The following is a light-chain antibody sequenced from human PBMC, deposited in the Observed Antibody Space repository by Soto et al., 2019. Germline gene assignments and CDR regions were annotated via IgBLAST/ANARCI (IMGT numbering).Light chain of an antibody. Sequence: DVVMTQTPLSLSVAPGQPASISCKSSQSLLHITGETFLFWYLQKPGQSPQLLIYEVSTRVSGVPDRFSGGGSGTDFTLEISRVETDDVGIYYCLQSTQLPPTCGQGTRLGIE. CDR1: QSLLHITGETF. CDR2: EVS. J-gene: IGKJ5*01. CDR3: LQSTQLPPT. V-gene: IGKV2D-29*02.